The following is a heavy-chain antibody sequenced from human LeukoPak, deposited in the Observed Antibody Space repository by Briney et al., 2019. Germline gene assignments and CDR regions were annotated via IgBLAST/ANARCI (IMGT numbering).Heavy chain of an antibody. Sequence: ASVKLSCKASGGTFSSTAISWVRQAPGQGLEWMGGIIPIFGTANYAQKFEGRVTITADESTRTVYMELRSLRSEDTALYYCARDVADPAVGASNFDYWGQGTLVTVSS. J-gene: IGHJ4*02. CDR1: GGTFSSTA. CDR2: IIPIFGTA. D-gene: IGHD1-26*01. CDR3: ARDVADPAVGASNFDY. V-gene: IGHV1-69*13.